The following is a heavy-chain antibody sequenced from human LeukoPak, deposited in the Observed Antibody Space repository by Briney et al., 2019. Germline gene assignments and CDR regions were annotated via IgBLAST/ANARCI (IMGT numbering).Heavy chain of an antibody. J-gene: IGHJ4*02. CDR1: GFTFSSYA. D-gene: IGHD6-19*01. CDR3: AKGYSGAWYDFDS. V-gene: IGHV3-30*04. CDR2: ISYDGSNK. Sequence: GGSLRLSCAASGFTFSSYAMHWVRQAPGKGLEWVAVISYDGSNKYYADSVKGRFTISRDNSKDTLYLQMNSLRAEDTAVYYCAKGYSGAWYDFDSWGQGTLVTVSS.